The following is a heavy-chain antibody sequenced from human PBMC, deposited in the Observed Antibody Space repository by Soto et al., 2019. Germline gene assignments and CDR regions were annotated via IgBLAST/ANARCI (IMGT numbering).Heavy chain of an antibody. J-gene: IGHJ6*02. Sequence: ASVKVSCKASGYTFTGYYMHWVRQAPGQGLEWMGWINPNSGGTNYAQKFQGWVTMTRDTSISTAYMELSRLRSDDTAVYYCARDLRSERPSRGGMHVRGQGTTVTVSS. D-gene: IGHD1-26*01. CDR3: ARDLRSERPSRGGMHV. CDR2: INPNSGGT. V-gene: IGHV1-2*04. CDR1: GYTFTGYY.